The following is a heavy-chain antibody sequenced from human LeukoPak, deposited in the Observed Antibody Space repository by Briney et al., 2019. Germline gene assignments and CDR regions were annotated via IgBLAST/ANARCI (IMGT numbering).Heavy chain of an antibody. J-gene: IGHJ4*02. V-gene: IGHV4-59*01. D-gene: IGHD3-10*01. Sequence: SETLSLTCTVSGDPISSFYWTWIRQPPGKGLEWIGYIYYSGSTDYNPSLKSRVTISVDMSKNQFSLKLSSVTAADTAVYYCARVPYYYGSGTYPDYWGQGTLVTVSS. CDR1: GDPISSFY. CDR2: IYYSGST. CDR3: ARVPYYYGSGTYPDY.